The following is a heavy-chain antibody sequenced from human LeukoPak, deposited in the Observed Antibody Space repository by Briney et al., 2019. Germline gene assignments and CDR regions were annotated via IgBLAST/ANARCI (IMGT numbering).Heavy chain of an antibody. V-gene: IGHV1-46*01. CDR2: INPSGGST. D-gene: IGHD1-1*01. CDR3: ARSVRGERHFDY. CDR1: GYTFTSYY. J-gene: IGHJ4*02. Sequence: ASVKVSCKASGYTFTSYYMHWVRQAPGQGLEWMGMINPSGGSTSYAQKFQGRVTMTRDTSTSTVYMELSSLRSEDTAVYYCARSVRGERHFDYWGQGTLVTVSS.